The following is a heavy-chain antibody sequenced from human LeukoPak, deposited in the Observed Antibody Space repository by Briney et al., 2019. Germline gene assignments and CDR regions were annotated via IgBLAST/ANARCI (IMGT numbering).Heavy chain of an antibody. CDR2: ISGSGSSA. CDR1: GFNFINHA. V-gene: IGHV3-23*01. D-gene: IGHD3-22*01. Sequence: GGSLRLFCAASGFNFINHAMSWARQAPGRGLEWVSVISGSGSSAYYADSVKGRFTISRDNSKNTLYLQMNSLRAEDTAVYYCAKASSITMIVVVMKWFDPWGQGTLVTVSS. J-gene: IGHJ5*02. CDR3: AKASSITMIVVVMKWFDP.